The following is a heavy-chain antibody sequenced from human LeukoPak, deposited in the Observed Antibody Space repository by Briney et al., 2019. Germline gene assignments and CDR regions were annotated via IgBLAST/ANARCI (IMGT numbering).Heavy chain of an antibody. J-gene: IGHJ4*02. D-gene: IGHD3-10*01. CDR2: IWYDGSNK. CDR3: ARIKRGYYFDY. V-gene: IGHV3-33*01. Sequence: PGGSLRLSCAASGFTFSSYGMHWVRQAPGKGLEWVAVIWYDGSNKYYADSVKGRFTISRDNSKNTLYPQMNSLRAEDTAVYYCARIKRGYYFDYWGQGTLVTVSS. CDR1: GFTFSSYG.